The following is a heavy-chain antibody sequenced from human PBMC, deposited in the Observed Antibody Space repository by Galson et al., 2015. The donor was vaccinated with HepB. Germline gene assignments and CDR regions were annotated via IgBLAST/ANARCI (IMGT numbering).Heavy chain of an antibody. Sequence: SLRLSCAGYGFTFNSYAMNWVRQAPGKGLEWVSSITSDGSSINYADSVKGRFTISRDNAKNSLYLQMNSLRVEDTAVYYCAKVYRTGIVPTIWAFDFWGQGTLVTVSS. CDR3: AKVYRTGIVPTIWAFDF. J-gene: IGHJ4*02. D-gene: IGHD5-12*01. V-gene: IGHV3-21*01. CDR2: ITSDGSSI. CDR1: GFTFNSYA.